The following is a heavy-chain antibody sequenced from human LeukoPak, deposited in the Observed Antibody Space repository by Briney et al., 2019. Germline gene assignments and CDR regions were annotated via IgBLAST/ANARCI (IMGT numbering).Heavy chain of an antibody. Sequence: GGSLRLSCAVSGITFSDRWMSWVRQAPGKGLEWVANIKYDGSEKYYVESVKGRFTISRENAKNSLFLQMNSLRVEDTAVYYCARDVNGGYFDYWGQGTLVTVSS. CDR2: IKYDGSEK. CDR1: GITFSDRW. D-gene: IGHD4-23*01. J-gene: IGHJ4*02. CDR3: ARDVNGGYFDY. V-gene: IGHV3-7*01.